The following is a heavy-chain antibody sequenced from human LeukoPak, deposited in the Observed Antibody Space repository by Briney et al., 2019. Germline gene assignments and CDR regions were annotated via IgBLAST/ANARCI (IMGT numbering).Heavy chain of an antibody. Sequence: PSETLCLTCAVYGGSFSGYYWSWIRQPPGKGLEWIGEINHSGSTNYNPSLKSRVTISVDTSKNQFSLKLSSVTAADTAVYYCARLIPLPNMVATNNWFDPWGQGTLVTVSS. D-gene: IGHD5-12*01. V-gene: IGHV4-34*01. CDR3: ARLIPLPNMVATNNWFDP. J-gene: IGHJ5*02. CDR2: INHSGST. CDR1: GGSFSGYY.